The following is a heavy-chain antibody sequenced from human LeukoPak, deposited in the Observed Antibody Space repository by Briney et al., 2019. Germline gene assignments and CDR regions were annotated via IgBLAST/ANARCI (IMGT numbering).Heavy chain of an antibody. Sequence: ASVKVSCKVSGYTLTELSMHWVRQAPGKGLEWMGGFDPEDGETIYAQKFQSRVTMTEDTSTDTAYMELSSLRSEDTAVYYCATKSAGHQVGAIWFDPWGQGTLVTVSS. CDR1: GYTLTELS. V-gene: IGHV1-24*01. CDR2: FDPEDGET. D-gene: IGHD1-26*01. CDR3: ATKSAGHQVGAIWFDP. J-gene: IGHJ5*02.